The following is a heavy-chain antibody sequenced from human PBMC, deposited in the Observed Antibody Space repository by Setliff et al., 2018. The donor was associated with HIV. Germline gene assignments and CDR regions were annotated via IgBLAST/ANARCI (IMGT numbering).Heavy chain of an antibody. CDR1: GVSISRGGYY. V-gene: IGHV4-31*01. J-gene: IGHJ6*03. CDR3: ARARGGCSGGSCPAHHYYYYMDV. D-gene: IGHD2-15*01. Sequence: SETLSLTCRVSGVSISRGGYYWTWVRHHPGKALEWIGYIYYSGSTYYNPSLKSLVTISVDTSKNQFSLKLSSVTAADTAVYYCARARGGCSGGSCPAHHYYYYMDVWGKGTTVTVS. CDR2: IYYSGST.